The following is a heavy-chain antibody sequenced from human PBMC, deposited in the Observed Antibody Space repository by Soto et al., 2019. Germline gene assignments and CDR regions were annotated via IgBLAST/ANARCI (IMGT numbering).Heavy chain of an antibody. CDR3: ARYYRGSGRYFFDY. Sequence: VSLRLSCVASGFTFISSFMGWIRQAPGKGLEWVANINQDGGVTYYVDSVEGRFTISRDNTKDSLYLQMNSLRGEDAAIYYCARYYRGSGRYFFDYWGQGTLVTVSS. D-gene: IGHD6-19*01. CDR2: INQDGGVT. J-gene: IGHJ4*02. CDR1: GFTFISSF. V-gene: IGHV3-7*03.